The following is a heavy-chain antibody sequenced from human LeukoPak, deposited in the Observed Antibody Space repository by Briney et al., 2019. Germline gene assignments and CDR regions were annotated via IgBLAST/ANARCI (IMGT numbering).Heavy chain of an antibody. Sequence: GRSLRLSCAASGFIFGNYAMHWVRQAPGKGLEWVAVIAADGRDKHHADSVKGRFTISRDSSKNTVYLQMNSLRAEDTAVYYCARDRLRAAAYYFDHWGQGTLVTVSS. CDR3: ARDRLRAAAYYFDH. J-gene: IGHJ4*02. CDR2: IAADGRDK. D-gene: IGHD6-25*01. CDR1: GFIFGNYA. V-gene: IGHV3-30*04.